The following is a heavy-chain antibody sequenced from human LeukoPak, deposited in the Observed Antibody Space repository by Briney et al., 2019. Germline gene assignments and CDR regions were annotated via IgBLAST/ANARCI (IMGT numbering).Heavy chain of an antibody. Sequence: PGGSLRLSCAASGFTFSSYGMHWVRQAPGKGLEWVAVIWYDGSNKYYADSVKGRFTISRDNSKNTLYLQMNSLRAEDTAVYYCARSDSSSWYPSYYYYGMDVWGQGTTVTVSS. D-gene: IGHD6-13*01. CDR2: IWYDGSNK. CDR1: GFTFSSYG. J-gene: IGHJ6*02. V-gene: IGHV3-33*08. CDR3: ARSDSSSWYPSYYYYGMDV.